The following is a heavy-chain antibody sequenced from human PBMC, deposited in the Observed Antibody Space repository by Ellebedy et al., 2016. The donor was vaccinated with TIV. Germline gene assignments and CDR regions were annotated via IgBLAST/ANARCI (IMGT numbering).Heavy chain of an antibody. CDR3: AKAPYCRGGRCYPPDY. J-gene: IGHJ4*02. Sequence: GGSLRLSXAASGFTFDDYAMHWVRQAPGKGLAWVSGISWNSGSIGYADSVKGRFTISRDNAKNSLYLQMNSLRAEDTALYYCAKAPYCRGGRCYPPDYWGQGTLVTVSS. CDR1: GFTFDDYA. D-gene: IGHD2-15*01. V-gene: IGHV3-9*01. CDR2: ISWNSGSI.